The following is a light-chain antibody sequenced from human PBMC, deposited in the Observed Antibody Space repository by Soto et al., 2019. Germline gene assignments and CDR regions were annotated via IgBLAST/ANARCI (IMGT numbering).Light chain of an antibody. CDR2: DAS. V-gene: IGKV3-11*01. J-gene: IGKJ4*02. Sequence: EIVLTQSPATLSLSPGERATLSCRASQSVSSYLAWYQQKPGQAPRLLIYDASNRATGIPARFSGSGSGTDFTLTISILEAEDVADYYCQQYGSSGTFGGGTKVDIK. CDR3: QQYGSSGT. CDR1: QSVSSY.